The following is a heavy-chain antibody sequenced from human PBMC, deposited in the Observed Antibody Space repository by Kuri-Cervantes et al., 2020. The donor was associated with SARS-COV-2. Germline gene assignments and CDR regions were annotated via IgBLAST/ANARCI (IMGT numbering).Heavy chain of an antibody. Sequence: GESLKISCAVSGFTFSSYAMHWVRQAPGKGLEWVAVISYDGSNKYYADSVKGRFTISRDNSKNTLYLQMNSLRAEDTAVYYCARGTGLQFLDYWGQGTLVTVSS. V-gene: IGHV3-30-3*01. D-gene: IGHD5-24*01. CDR2: ISYDGSNK. CDR1: GFTFSSYA. J-gene: IGHJ4*02. CDR3: ARGTGLQFLDY.